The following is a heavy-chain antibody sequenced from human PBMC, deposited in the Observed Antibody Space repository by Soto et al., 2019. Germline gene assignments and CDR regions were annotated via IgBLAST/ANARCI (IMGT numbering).Heavy chain of an antibody. Sequence: PSETLSLTCTVYGGSISSDYWSWVRQPPGKGLEWIGYIYFSGSTNYNPSLESRVSISLDASKTQFSLKLRSLTTADPAVYYCARVGGVAARTFVYWGQGTLVTVSS. D-gene: IGHD6-6*01. CDR2: IYFSGST. V-gene: IGHV4-59*01. CDR3: ARVGGVAARTFVY. J-gene: IGHJ4*02. CDR1: GGSISSDY.